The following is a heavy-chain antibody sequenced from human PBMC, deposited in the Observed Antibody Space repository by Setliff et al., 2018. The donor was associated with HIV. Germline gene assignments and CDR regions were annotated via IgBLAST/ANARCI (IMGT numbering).Heavy chain of an antibody. Sequence: GGSLRLSCAASGFTFDDYAMHWVRQAPGKGLEWVSGITWNGGSITYADSVKGRFTISRDNSKNTLYVQMNSLTPEDTAVYYCARDHVAAGQQLDYWGQGTLVTISS. CDR2: ITWNGGSI. V-gene: IGHV3-9*01. CDR3: ARDHVAAGQQLDY. CDR1: GFTFDDYA. J-gene: IGHJ4*01. D-gene: IGHD6-13*01.